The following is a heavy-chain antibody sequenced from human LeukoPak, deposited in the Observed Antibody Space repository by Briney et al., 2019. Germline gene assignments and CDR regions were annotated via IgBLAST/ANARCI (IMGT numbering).Heavy chain of an antibody. D-gene: IGHD3-22*01. CDR2: INTNTGNP. CDR3: ARTAEPIVVVITGTFGSDYYYYMDV. Sequence: ASVKVSCKASGYTFTSYAMNWVRQAPGQGLEWMGWINTNTGNPTYAQGFTGRFVFSLDTSVSTAYLQISSLKAEDTAVYYCARTAEPIVVVITGTFGSDYYYYMDVWGKGTTVTVSS. J-gene: IGHJ6*03. V-gene: IGHV7-4-1*02. CDR1: GYTFTSYA.